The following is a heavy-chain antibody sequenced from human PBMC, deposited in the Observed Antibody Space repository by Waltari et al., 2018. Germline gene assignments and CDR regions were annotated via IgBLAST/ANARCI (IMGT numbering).Heavy chain of an antibody. Sequence: QVQLQESGPGLVKPSETLYLTCAVSGYSISSGYSWGWIRQPPGKGLEWIGSIYHSGSTYYNPSLKSRVTISVDTSKNQFSLKLSSVTAADTAVYYWARLTRRYYFDYWGQGTLVTVSS. CDR1: GYSISSGYS. D-gene: IGHD6-6*01. J-gene: IGHJ4*02. CDR3: ARLTRRYYFDY. CDR2: IYHSGST. V-gene: IGHV4-38-2*01.